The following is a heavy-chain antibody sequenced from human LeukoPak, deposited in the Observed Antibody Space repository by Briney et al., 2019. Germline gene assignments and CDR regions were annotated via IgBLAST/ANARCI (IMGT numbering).Heavy chain of an antibody. CDR1: GGSISSGGYY. J-gene: IGHJ5*02. Sequence: SETLSLTCTVSGGSISSGGYYWSWIRQHPGKGLEWIGYIYYSGSTYYNPSLKSRVTISVDTSKNQFSLKLSSVTAADTAVYYCATSGSYYSLLWFDPWGQGTLVTVSS. CDR2: IYYSGST. D-gene: IGHD1-26*01. CDR3: ATSGSYYSLLWFDP. V-gene: IGHV4-31*03.